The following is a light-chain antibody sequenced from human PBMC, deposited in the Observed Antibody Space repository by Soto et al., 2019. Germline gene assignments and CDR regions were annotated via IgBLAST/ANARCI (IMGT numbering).Light chain of an antibody. J-gene: IGKJ1*01. CDR3: QQYHSYYPWT. CDR2: DAS. CDR1: QSISSW. Sequence: DIQMTQSPSTLSASVGDRLTITCRASQSISSWVAWYQQKPGKHPKLLIYDASSLESGVPSRFSGSGSGTDFSLTITSLQPDDSATYYCQQYHSYYPWTFGQGTKVDI. V-gene: IGKV1-5*01.